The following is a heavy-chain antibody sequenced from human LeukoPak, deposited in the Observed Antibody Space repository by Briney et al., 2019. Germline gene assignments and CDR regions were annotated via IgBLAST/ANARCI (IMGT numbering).Heavy chain of an antibody. CDR2: IYYSGST. Sequence: PSETLSLTCTVSGGSISSSSYYWGWIRQPPGKGLEWIGSIYYSGSTYYNPSLKSRVTISVDTSKNQFSLKLSSVTAADTAVYYCARRVGYCSSTSCYILSDYWGQGTLVTVSS. J-gene: IGHJ4*02. D-gene: IGHD2-2*02. CDR1: GGSISSSSYY. V-gene: IGHV4-39*01. CDR3: ARRVGYCSSTSCYILSDY.